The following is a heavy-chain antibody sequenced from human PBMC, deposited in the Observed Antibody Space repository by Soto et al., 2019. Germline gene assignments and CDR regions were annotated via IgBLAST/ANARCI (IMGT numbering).Heavy chain of an antibody. Sequence: EVQLLDSGGGLVQPGGSLRLSCAASGFTFSSFAMSWVRQAPGKGLEGVSSLSTGGATTYYADSVKGPFTISRDKYYTTLFLQMSARSAHATAVYHCAREGKWLNLGSWYFDPWGRGSLVSVSS. CDR3: AREGKWLNLGSWYFDP. CDR1: GFTFSSFA. V-gene: IGHV3-23*01. D-gene: IGHD5-12*01. J-gene: IGHJ2*01. CDR2: LSTGGATT.